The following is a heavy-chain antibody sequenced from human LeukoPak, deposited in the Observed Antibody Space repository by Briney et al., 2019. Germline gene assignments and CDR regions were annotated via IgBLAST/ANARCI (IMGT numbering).Heavy chain of an antibody. CDR2: ISYDGSNK. CDR1: GFIFRNCA. CDR3: AKDYYGLLGY. Sequence: GGSLRLSCAASGFIFRNCAMHWVRQAPGKGLEWVAVISYDGSNKYYADSVKGRFTISRDNSKNTLYLQMNSLRAEDTAVYYCAKDYYGLLGYWGQGTLVTVSS. J-gene: IGHJ4*02. V-gene: IGHV3-30-3*01. D-gene: IGHD3-10*01.